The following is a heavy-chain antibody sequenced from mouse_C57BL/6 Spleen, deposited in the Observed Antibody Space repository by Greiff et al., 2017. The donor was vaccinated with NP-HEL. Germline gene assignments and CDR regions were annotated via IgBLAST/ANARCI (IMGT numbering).Heavy chain of an antibody. CDR2: ISYDGSN. Sequence: ESGPGLVKPSQSLSLTCSVTGYSITSGYYWNWIRQFPGNKLEWMGYISYDGSNNYNPSLKNRISITRDTSKNQFFLKLNSVTTEDTATYYCARGDLLLFDDWGQGTTLTVPS. CDR1: GYSITSGYY. J-gene: IGHJ2*01. D-gene: IGHD1-1*01. V-gene: IGHV3-6*01. CDR3: ARGDLLLFDD.